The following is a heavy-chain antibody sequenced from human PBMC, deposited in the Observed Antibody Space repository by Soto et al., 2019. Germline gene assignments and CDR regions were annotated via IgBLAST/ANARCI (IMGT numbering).Heavy chain of an antibody. CDR2: ISSSSSYI. J-gene: IGHJ6*02. CDR3: AREWEDIVATTTPRDYGMDV. V-gene: IGHV3-21*01. D-gene: IGHD5-12*01. Sequence: PGGSLRLSCAASGFTFSSYSMNWVRQAPGKGLEWVSSISSSSSYIYYADSVKGRFTISRDNAKNSLYLQMNSLRAEDTAVYYCAREWEDIVATTTPRDYGMDVWGQGTTVTV. CDR1: GFTFSSYS.